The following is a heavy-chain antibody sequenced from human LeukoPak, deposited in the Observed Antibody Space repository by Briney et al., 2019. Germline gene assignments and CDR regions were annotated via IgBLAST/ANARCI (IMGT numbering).Heavy chain of an antibody. J-gene: IGHJ4*02. CDR3: ASSITIFGVVTDY. D-gene: IGHD3-3*01. CDR2: IYHGGST. Sequence: PSETLSLTCTVSGFSISSGYYWGWIRQPPGKGLEWIGSIYHGGSTYYNPSLKSRVTISVDTPKNQFSLKLSSVTAADTAVYYCASSITIFGVVTDYWGQGTLVTVSS. V-gene: IGHV4-38-2*02. CDR1: GFSISSGYY.